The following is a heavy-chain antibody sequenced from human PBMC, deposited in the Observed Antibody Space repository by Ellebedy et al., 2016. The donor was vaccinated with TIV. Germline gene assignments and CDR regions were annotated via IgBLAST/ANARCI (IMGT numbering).Heavy chain of an antibody. V-gene: IGHV3-48*04. CDR2: ISGSSSTI. Sequence: GGSLRLSXAASGFTFSWFSMNWVRQAPGKGLEWVSYISGSSSTIYYADSMKGRFTVSRDNAKNSLYLQMNRLRADDTAFYYCARDLRITARDYYLDYWGQGTLVTVSS. CDR1: GFTFSWFS. CDR3: ARDLRITARDYYLDY. J-gene: IGHJ4*02. D-gene: IGHD6-6*01.